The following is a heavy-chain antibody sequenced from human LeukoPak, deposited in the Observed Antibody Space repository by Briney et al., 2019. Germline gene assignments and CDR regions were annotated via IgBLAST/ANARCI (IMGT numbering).Heavy chain of an antibody. D-gene: IGHD3-10*01. CDR3: ARSIYGSLDY. CDR1: GFTFSSYG. J-gene: IGHJ4*02. Sequence: HPGGSLRLSCAASGFTFSSYGMSWVRQAPGKGLEWVSVIYSGGSTYYADSVKGRFTISRDNSKNTLYLQMNSPRAEDTAVYYCARSIYGSLDYWGQGTLVTVSS. V-gene: IGHV3-53*01. CDR2: IYSGGST.